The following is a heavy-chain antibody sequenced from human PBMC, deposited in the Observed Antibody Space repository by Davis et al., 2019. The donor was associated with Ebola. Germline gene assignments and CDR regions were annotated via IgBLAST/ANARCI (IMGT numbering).Heavy chain of an antibody. D-gene: IGHD1-7*01. CDR3: ARTFHYGNTVNPNWFDP. V-gene: IGHV1-8*01. J-gene: IGHJ5*02. Sequence: ASVKVSCKASGYIFTSYDINWVRQAPGQGLEWVGLMDPKNGNTGYAQRFQGRVTLTRDTSLSTAYVELSRLTSDDTAVYSCARTFHYGNTVNPNWFDPWGPGTLVTVSS. CDR2: MDPKNGNT. CDR1: GYIFTSYD.